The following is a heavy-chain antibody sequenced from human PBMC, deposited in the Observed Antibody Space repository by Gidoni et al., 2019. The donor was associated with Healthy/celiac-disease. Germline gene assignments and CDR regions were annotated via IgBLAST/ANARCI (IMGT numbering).Heavy chain of an antibody. V-gene: IGHV3-30-3*01. D-gene: IGHD2-2*01. CDR1: GFPFSSYA. CDR3: AREGYQLSKFGYNWFDP. CDR2: ISYDGSNK. Sequence: QVQLVESGGGVVQPGRSLRLSCAASGFPFSSYARHWVRQAPGKGLEWVAVISYDGSNKYYADSGKGRFTISRDNSKNTLYLQMNSLRAEDTAVYYCAREGYQLSKFGYNWFDPWGQGTLVTVSS. J-gene: IGHJ5*02.